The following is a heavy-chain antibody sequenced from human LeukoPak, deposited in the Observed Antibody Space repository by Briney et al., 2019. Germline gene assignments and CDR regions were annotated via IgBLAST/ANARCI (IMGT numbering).Heavy chain of an antibody. J-gene: IGHJ4*02. CDR3: ARDFNPYYYDSSGYSQ. V-gene: IGHV1-2*06. D-gene: IGHD3-22*01. CDR2: INPNSGGT. Sequence: ASVKVSCKASGYTFTGYYIHWVRQAPGQGLEWMGRINPNSGGTNYAQKFQGRVTMTRDTSISTAYMELSRLRSDDTAVYYCARDFNPYYYDSSGYSQWGQGTLVTVSS. CDR1: GYTFTGYY.